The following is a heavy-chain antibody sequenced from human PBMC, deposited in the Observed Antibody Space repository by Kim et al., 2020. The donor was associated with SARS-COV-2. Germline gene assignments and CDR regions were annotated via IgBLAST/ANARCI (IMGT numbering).Heavy chain of an antibody. CDR3: ARDRGRYYDSTDAFDI. Sequence: KFQGRVTITADKSTSTAYMELSSLRSEDTAVYYCARDRGRYYDSTDAFDIWGQGTMVTVSS. D-gene: IGHD3-22*01. V-gene: IGHV1-69*04. J-gene: IGHJ3*02.